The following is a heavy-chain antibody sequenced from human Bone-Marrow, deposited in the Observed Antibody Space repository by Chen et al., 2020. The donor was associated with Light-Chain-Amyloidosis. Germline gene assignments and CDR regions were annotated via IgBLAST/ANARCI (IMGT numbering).Heavy chain of an antibody. D-gene: IGHD3-22*01. Sequence: EVQLVESGGDLVKPGGSLRLSCAASGFTFSSYSMNWVRQAPGRGLEWVAYSGSEGKFVYYADSVKGRFFISRDNAKNSLFLQMSSLRVEDTALYYCARRLYSDSAAYQPSSFDVWGRGTIVTVSS. J-gene: IGHJ3*01. CDR1: GFTFSSYS. CDR3: ARRLYSDSAAYQPSSFDV. CDR2: SGSEGKFV. V-gene: IGHV3-21*01.